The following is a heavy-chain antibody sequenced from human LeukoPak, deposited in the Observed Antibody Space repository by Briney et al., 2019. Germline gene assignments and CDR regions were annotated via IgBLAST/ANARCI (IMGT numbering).Heavy chain of an antibody. D-gene: IGHD4-17*01. CDR1: GFTSSDHY. Sequence: PGGSLRLSCVVSGFTSSDHYIDWARQAPGKGLEWVAVISYDGSNKYYADSVKGRFTISRDNSKNTLYLQMNSLRAEDTAVYYCARGGPHGDYVVYWGQGTLVTVSS. CDR2: ISYDGSNK. V-gene: IGHV3-30-3*01. CDR3: ARGGPHGDYVVY. J-gene: IGHJ4*02.